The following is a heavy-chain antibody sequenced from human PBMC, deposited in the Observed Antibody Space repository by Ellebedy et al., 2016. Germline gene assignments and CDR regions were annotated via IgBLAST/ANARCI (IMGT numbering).Heavy chain of an antibody. V-gene: IGHV3-48*04. J-gene: IGHJ5*02. CDR2: ISSSSSTI. Sequence: GESLKISCAASGFTSSSYSMNWVRQAPGKGLEWVSYISSSSSTIYYADSVKGRFTISRDNAKNSLYLQMNSLRAEDTAVYYCARGRYDYVWGSYRYGTEGYWFDPWGQGTLVTVSS. CDR1: GFTSSSYS. D-gene: IGHD3-16*02. CDR3: ARGRYDYVWGSYRYGTEGYWFDP.